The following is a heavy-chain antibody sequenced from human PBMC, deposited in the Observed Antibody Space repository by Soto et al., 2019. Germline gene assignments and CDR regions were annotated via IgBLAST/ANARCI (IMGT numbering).Heavy chain of an antibody. CDR3: AKRLLCSGGSCYPDFDY. D-gene: IGHD2-15*01. CDR1: GYTLTELS. V-gene: IGHV1-24*01. J-gene: IGHJ4*02. CDR2: FDPEDGET. Sequence: ASVKVSCKVSGYTLTELSMHWVRQAPGKGLEWMGGFDPEDGETIYAQKFQGRVTMTEDTSTDTAYMELSSLRSEDTAVYYCAKRLLCSGGSCYPDFDYWGQGTLVTVSS.